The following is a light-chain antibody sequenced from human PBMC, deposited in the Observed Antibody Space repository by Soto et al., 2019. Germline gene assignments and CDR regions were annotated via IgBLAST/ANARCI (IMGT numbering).Light chain of an antibody. CDR1: SSNVGGYNY. CDR2: DVT. V-gene: IGLV2-11*01. Sequence: QSALTQPRSVSGSPGQSVTISCTGTSSNVGGYNYVSWYQQHPGKAPKLMISDVTNRPSGVPDRFSGSKSGYTASLTISGLQPEDEADYYCCSYAGTYIHYVFGSGTKLTVL. J-gene: IGLJ1*01. CDR3: CSYAGTYIHYV.